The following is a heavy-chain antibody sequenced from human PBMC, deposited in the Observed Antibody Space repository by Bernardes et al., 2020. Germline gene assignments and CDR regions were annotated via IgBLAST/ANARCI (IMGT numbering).Heavy chain of an antibody. V-gene: IGHV3-15*07. CDR3: ATGYCSSTSCSTYYFDH. Sequence: GSLRLSCAASGFTFSNAWMSWVRQAPGKGLEWVGRIKSRTDGGTTDYAAPVKGRFTISRDDSKNTVYLQMNSLKSGDTAVYYCATGYCSSTSCSTYYFDHWGQGTLVTVSS. CDR1: GFTFSNAW. CDR2: IKSRTDGGTT. J-gene: IGHJ4*02. D-gene: IGHD2-2*01.